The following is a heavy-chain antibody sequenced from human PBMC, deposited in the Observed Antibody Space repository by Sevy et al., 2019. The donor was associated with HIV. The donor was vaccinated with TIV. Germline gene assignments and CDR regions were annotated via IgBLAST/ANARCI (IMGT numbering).Heavy chain of an antibody. CDR3: ARGGGNGWYYFDY. CDR2: IIPILGTV. CDR1: GGTFSSYG. V-gene: IGHV1-69*13. D-gene: IGHD6-19*01. Sequence: ASVKVSCKASGGTFSSYGISWVRQAPGQGLEWMGGIIPILGTVNYAQKFQGRVTITADESTKTAYMELSSLRSEDTAVYYCARGGGNGWYYFDYWGQEPLVTVSS. J-gene: IGHJ4*02.